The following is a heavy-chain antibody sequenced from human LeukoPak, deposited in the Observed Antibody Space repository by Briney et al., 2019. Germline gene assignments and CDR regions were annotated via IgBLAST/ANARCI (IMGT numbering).Heavy chain of an antibody. CDR2: INSDGSST. D-gene: IGHD6-6*01. J-gene: IGHJ6*03. CDR1: GFTFSSYW. V-gene: IGHV3-74*01. CDR3: ARDFDSSSGDYYYMDV. Sequence: PWGSLRLSCAAPGFTFSSYWMHWVRQAPGKGLVWVSRINSDGSSTNYADSVKGRFTISRDNAKNSLYLQMNSLRAEDTAVYYCARDFDSSSGDYYYMDVWGKGTMVTVSS.